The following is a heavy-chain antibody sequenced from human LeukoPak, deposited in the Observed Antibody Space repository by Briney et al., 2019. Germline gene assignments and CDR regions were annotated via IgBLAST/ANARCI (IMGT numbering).Heavy chain of an antibody. D-gene: IGHD1-26*01. Sequence: GGSLRLSCAASGFTVSSNYMSWVRQAPGKGLEWVSVIYSGGSTYYADSVKGRFTISRDNSKNTLYLQMNSLRAEDTAVYYCARSIWPNSGSFDIWGQGTMVTVSS. J-gene: IGHJ3*02. CDR3: ARSIWPNSGSFDI. CDR2: IYSGGST. V-gene: IGHV3-53*01. CDR1: GFTVSSNY.